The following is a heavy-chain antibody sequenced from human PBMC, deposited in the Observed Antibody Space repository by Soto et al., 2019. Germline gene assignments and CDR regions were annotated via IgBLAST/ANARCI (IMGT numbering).Heavy chain of an antibody. Sequence: SETLSLTCTVSGGSISSGGYYWSWIRQHPGKGLEWIGYIYYSGSTYYNPSLKSRVTISVDTSKNQFSLKLSSVTAADTAVYYCVRGGIAGHWFDPWGQGILVTVSS. D-gene: IGHD2-15*01. CDR1: GGSISSGGYY. CDR2: IYYSGST. V-gene: IGHV4-31*03. J-gene: IGHJ5*02. CDR3: VRGGIAGHWFDP.